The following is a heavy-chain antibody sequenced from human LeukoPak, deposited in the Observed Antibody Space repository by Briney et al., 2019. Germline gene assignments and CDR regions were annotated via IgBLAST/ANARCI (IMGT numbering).Heavy chain of an antibody. CDR2: IIPILGIA. CDR3: ARGYCSGGSYYAYDY. J-gene: IGHJ4*02. D-gene: IGHD2-15*01. Sequence: ASVKVSCKASGGTFSSYAISWVRQAPGQGLEWMGRIIPILGIANYAQKFQGRVTITADKSTSTAYMELSSLRSEDTAVYYCARGYCSGGSYYAYDYWGQGTLVTVSS. CDR1: GGTFSSYA. V-gene: IGHV1-69*04.